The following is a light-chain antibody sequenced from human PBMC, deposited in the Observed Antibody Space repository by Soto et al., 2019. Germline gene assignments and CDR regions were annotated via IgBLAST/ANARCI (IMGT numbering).Light chain of an antibody. CDR2: EVF. CDR3: SSYTRSGISG. Sequence: QSALTQPSSVSGSPGQSVTISCTGTSSDVGGYNYVSWYQQHPGKAPKLLIYEVFNRPSGLSYRFSGSKSGNTASLNISGLQAEDDADYYWSSYTRSGISGFGTGTKLTVL. J-gene: IGLJ1*01. CDR1: SSDVGGYNY. V-gene: IGLV2-14*03.